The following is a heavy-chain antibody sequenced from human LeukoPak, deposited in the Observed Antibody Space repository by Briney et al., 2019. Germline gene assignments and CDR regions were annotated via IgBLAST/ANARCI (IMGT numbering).Heavy chain of an antibody. J-gene: IGHJ4*02. D-gene: IGHD3-10*01. Sequence: PSETLSLTCGVYNRSFNGYYWTWIRQPPGKGLEWIGEIHRSGNTNYHPSLRSRVTISVDTSKNHVYLTLNSVAAADTAIYDCAASLWFGVNPEYWGQGTLVTVSS. CDR3: AASLWFGVNPEY. V-gene: IGHV4-34*01. CDR2: IHRSGNT. CDR1: NRSFNGYY.